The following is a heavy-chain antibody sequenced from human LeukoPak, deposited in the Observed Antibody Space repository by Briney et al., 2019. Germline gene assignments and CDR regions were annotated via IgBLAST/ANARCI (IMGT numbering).Heavy chain of an antibody. V-gene: IGHV3-21*01. CDR2: ISTTSSRI. CDR1: GFTFSTYT. CDR3: ARPTGFWSVYGFWYFDL. J-gene: IGHJ2*01. D-gene: IGHD3-3*01. Sequence: GGSLRLSCAASGFTFSTYTMNWVRQVPGKGLEWVSSISTTSSRIYYADSVKGRFTISRDNAKNSLSLQMNSLRVEDTAVYYCARPTGFWSVYGFWYFDLWGRGTLVTVSS.